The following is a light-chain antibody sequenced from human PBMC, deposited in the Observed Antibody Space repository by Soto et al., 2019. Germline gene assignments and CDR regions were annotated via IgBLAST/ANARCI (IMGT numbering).Light chain of an antibody. Sequence: EMVMTQSPATLSVSPGERATLSCRASQSLSRNLAWYQQQPGQAPRLLIYGASTRATGIPARFSGSGSGTDFTLTISRLQSEDFAVYYCQQYDNWPHTFGQGTKREIK. V-gene: IGKV3-15*01. CDR2: GAS. J-gene: IGKJ2*01. CDR1: QSLSRN. CDR3: QQYDNWPHT.